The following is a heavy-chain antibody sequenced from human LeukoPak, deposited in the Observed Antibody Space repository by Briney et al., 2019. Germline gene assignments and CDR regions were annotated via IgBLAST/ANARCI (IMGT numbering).Heavy chain of an antibody. D-gene: IGHD5-18*01. CDR3: AREWIQDGYYYYMDV. V-gene: IGHV4-4*07. CDR1: GGSISSYY. CDR2: IYISGST. Sequence: SETLSLTCTVSGGSISSYYWNWIRQPAGEGLEWIGRIYISGSTNYNPSLKSRVTMSVDTSKNQFSLKLSSVTAADTAVYYCAREWIQDGYYYYMDVWGKGTTVTISS. J-gene: IGHJ6*03.